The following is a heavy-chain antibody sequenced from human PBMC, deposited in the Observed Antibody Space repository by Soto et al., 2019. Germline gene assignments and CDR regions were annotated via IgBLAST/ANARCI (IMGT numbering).Heavy chain of an antibody. V-gene: IGHV5-51*01. CDR1: GYSFTSYW. D-gene: IGHD5-12*01. CDR2: IYPGDSDT. Sequence: GESLKISCKGSGYSFTSYWIGWVRQMPGEGLEWMGTIYPGDSDTKYSQSFRGQVTISADNSISTAYLQWSSLKASDTAVYYCARPTTASLYFDYWGQGTLVTVSS. CDR3: ARPTTASLYFDY. J-gene: IGHJ4*02.